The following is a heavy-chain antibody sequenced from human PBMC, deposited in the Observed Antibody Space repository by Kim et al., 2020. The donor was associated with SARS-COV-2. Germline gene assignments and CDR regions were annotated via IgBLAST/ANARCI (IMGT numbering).Heavy chain of an antibody. CDR3: ARDRGAQVLEWFDP. CDR2: ISSSSSYI. Sequence: GGSLRLSCAASGFTFSSYSMNWVRQAPGKGLEWVSSISSSSSYIYYADSVKGRFTISRDNAKNSLYLQMNSLRAEDTAVYYCARDRGAQVLEWFDPWGQGTLVTVSS. J-gene: IGHJ5*02. V-gene: IGHV3-21*01. D-gene: IGHD3-3*01. CDR1: GFTFSSYS.